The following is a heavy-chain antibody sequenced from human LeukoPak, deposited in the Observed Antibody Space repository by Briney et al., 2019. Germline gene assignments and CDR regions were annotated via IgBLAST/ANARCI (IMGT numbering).Heavy chain of an antibody. CDR2: IRSKSFGGTA. CDR3: SRISTAGFDFDS. Sequence: LSLTCAVYGGSFSGYYWSWIRQPPGKGLEWVGFIRSKSFGGTAEYAASVKGIFTMSRDDSKSIAYLQMSSLKTEDTAVYYCSRISTAGFDFDSWGQGTLVTVSS. D-gene: IGHD6-13*01. V-gene: IGHV3-49*03. J-gene: IGHJ4*02. CDR1: GGSFSGYY.